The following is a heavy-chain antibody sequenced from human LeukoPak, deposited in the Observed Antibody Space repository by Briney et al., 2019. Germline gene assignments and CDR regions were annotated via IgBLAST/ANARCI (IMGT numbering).Heavy chain of an antibody. D-gene: IGHD3-10*01. J-gene: IGHJ5*02. Sequence: SETLSLTCTVSGGSMSGYYCSWLRQPPGEGLEWIGYIYYNGRANYNPSLKSRVTISEDTSRNQFSLKLTSVTAADTAVYYCARVGYYGSGGIFDPWGQGILVTVSS. CDR1: GGSMSGYY. V-gene: IGHV4-59*01. CDR3: ARVGYYGSGGIFDP. CDR2: IYYNGRA.